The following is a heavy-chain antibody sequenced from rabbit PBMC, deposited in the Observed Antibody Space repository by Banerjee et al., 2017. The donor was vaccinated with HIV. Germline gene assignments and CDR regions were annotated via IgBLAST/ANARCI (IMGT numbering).Heavy chain of an antibody. Sequence: EESGGDLVKPEGSLTLTCTASGFDFSSYWMCWVRQAPGKGLEWIACIDAGSSGSTYYANWAKGRFTISKTSSTVDLKMTSLTAADTATHFCARGGGGYAGYGHGDDAFDPWGPGTLVTVS. D-gene: IGHD7-1*01. CDR2: IDAGSSGST. J-gene: IGHJ2*01. CDR3: ARGGGGYAGYGHGDDAFDP. V-gene: IGHV1S45*01. CDR1: GFDFSSYW.